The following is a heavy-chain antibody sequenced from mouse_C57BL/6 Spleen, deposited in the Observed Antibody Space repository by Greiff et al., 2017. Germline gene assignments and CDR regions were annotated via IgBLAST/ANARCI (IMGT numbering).Heavy chain of an antibody. CDR3: ARSQTGTGDYFDY. D-gene: IGHD4-1*01. CDR1: GYTFTSYW. Sequence: QVHVKQPGAELVMPGASVKLSCKASGYTFTSYWMHWVKQRPGQGLEWIGEIDPSDSYTNYNQKFKGKSTLTVDKSSSTAYMQLSSLTSEDSAVYYCARSQTGTGDYFDYWGQGTTLTVSS. J-gene: IGHJ2*01. V-gene: IGHV1-69*01. CDR2: IDPSDSYT.